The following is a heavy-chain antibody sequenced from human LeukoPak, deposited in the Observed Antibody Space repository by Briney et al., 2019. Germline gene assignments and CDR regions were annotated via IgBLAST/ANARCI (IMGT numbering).Heavy chain of an antibody. Sequence: GASVKVSCKASGYTFTGYYMHWVRQAPGQGLEWMGWINPNSGGTNYAQKFQGRVTMTRDTSISTAYMELSRLRSDDTAVYYCARERGYSGYDHFDCWGQGTLVTVSS. CDR2: INPNSGGT. J-gene: IGHJ4*02. CDR1: GYTFTGYY. D-gene: IGHD5-12*01. CDR3: ARERGYSGYDHFDC. V-gene: IGHV1-2*02.